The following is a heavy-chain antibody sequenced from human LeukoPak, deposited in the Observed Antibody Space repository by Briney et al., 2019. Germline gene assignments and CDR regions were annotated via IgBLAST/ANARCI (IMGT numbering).Heavy chain of an antibody. V-gene: IGHV4-39*07. D-gene: IGHD3-3*01. J-gene: IGHJ4*02. CDR1: GDSISSYNYY. CDR3: ARGSSFGVAVAY. Sequence: KTSETLSLTCSVSGDSISSYNYYWDWIRQPPGKGLEWIGTIYSSGTTYYNPSLESRVIVSLDTSKNHFSLEVTSVTAADTAVYYCARGSSFGVAVAYWGQGTLVTVSS. CDR2: IYSSGTT.